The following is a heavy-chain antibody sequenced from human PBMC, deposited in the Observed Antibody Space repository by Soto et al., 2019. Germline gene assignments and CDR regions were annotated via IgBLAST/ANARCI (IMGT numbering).Heavy chain of an antibody. CDR1: GGSISSSSYY. Sequence: QLQLQESGPGLVKPSETLSLTCTVSGGSISSSSYYWGWIRQTPGKGLEWIGSIYYSGSTYYNPSLKSRVTISVDTSKNQFSLNLSSVTAADTAVNYCASLAAAALSFDYWGQGTLVTVSS. V-gene: IGHV4-39*01. CDR2: IYYSGST. D-gene: IGHD6-13*01. J-gene: IGHJ4*02. CDR3: ASLAAAALSFDY.